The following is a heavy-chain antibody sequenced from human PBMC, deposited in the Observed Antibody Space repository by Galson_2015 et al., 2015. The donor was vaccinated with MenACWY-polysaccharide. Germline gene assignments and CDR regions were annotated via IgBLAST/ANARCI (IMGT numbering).Heavy chain of an antibody. CDR2: NSGSGGTT. J-gene: IGHJ2*01. CDR1: GFTFSSYV. Sequence: SLRLSCAASGFTFSSYVMSWVRQAPGKGLEWVSANSGSGGTTYYADSVKGRFTISRDNSKNTLYLRMNSLRAEDTAVYYCARELGIAAAGVYWYFDLWGRGTLVTVSS. V-gene: IGHV3-23*01. D-gene: IGHD6-13*01. CDR3: ARELGIAAAGVYWYFDL.